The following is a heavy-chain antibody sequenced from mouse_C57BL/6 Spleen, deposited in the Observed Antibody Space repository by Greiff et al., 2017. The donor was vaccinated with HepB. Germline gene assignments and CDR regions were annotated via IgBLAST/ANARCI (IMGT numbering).Heavy chain of an antibody. CDR1: GFTFSSYA. CDR3: ARRTTAVGDFAMDY. D-gene: IGHD1-1*01. CDR2: ISDGGSYT. J-gene: IGHJ4*01. Sequence: EVMLVESGGGLVKPGGSLKLSCAASGFTFSSYAMSWVRQTPEKRLEWVATISDGGSYTYYPENVKGRFTISRDKAKNNLYLQMSHLESEDTAMYYCARRTTAVGDFAMDYWGQGTSVTVSS. V-gene: IGHV5-4*03.